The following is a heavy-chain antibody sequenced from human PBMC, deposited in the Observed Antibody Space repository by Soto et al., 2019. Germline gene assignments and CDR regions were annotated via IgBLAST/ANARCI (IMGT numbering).Heavy chain of an antibody. CDR3: ARVPQYDRPRYMARDAFDI. Sequence: QSGGSLRLSCAASGFTFSSYGMHWVRQAPGKGLGWVAVIWYDGSNKYYADSVKGRFTISRDNSKNTLYLQMNSLRAEDTAVYYCARVPQYDRPRYMARDAFDIWGQGTMVTVSS. D-gene: IGHD1-1*01. CDR2: IWYDGSNK. V-gene: IGHV3-33*01. J-gene: IGHJ3*02. CDR1: GFTFSSYG.